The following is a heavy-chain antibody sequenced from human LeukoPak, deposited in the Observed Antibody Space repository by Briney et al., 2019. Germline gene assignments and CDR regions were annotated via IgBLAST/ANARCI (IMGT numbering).Heavy chain of an antibody. CDR3: AKGGDILTGYYLYWYFDL. CDR1: GFTFSAYA. V-gene: IGHV3-23*01. J-gene: IGHJ2*01. D-gene: IGHD3-9*01. CDR2: ISRSGSST. Sequence: GGSLRLSCAASGFTFSAYAMSWVRQAPGKGLEWFSAISRSGSSTDYADSVKGRFTISRDNSKNTLYLQMNSLRPEDTAVYYCAKGGDILTGYYLYWYFDLWGRGTLVTVSS.